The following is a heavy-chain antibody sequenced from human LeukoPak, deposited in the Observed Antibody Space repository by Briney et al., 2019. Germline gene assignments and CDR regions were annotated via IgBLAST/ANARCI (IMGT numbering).Heavy chain of an antibody. D-gene: IGHD3-3*01. CDR1: GGSIISDSYY. V-gene: IGHV4-39*07. CDR2: INHSGST. Sequence: ASETLSLTCTVSGGSIISDSYYWSWIRQPPGKGLEWIGEINHSGSTNYNPSLKSRVTISVDTSKNQFSLKLSSVTAADTAVYYCARGRHGYYLGARYYYYYYMDVWGKGTTVTVSS. J-gene: IGHJ6*03. CDR3: ARGRHGYYLGARYYYYYYMDV.